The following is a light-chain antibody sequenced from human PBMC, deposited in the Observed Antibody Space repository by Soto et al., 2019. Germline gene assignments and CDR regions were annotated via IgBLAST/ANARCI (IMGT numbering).Light chain of an antibody. V-gene: IGKV3-20*01. J-gene: IGKJ1*01. CDR1: QSISDT. CDR3: QKYGSSPRT. Sequence: EIVMARSPATLAMSPGVRGRLSFRASQSISDTLAWYQQRPGQAPRIIIYGESSRATGIPARFSGSGSGTDLTLTISRLEPEDFAVYYCQKYGSSPRTFGQGTKVDIK. CDR2: GES.